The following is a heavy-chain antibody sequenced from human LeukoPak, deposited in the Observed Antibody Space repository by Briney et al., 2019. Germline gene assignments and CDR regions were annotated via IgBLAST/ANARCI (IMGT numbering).Heavy chain of an antibody. CDR3: ARGDSYSSGWYGNFDY. Sequence: ASVKVSCKASGYTFTSYGIGWVRQAPGQGLEWMGWISAYNGNTNYALKFQGRVTVATDTSTSTAYMELRSLRSDDTAVYYCARGDSYSSGWYGNFDYWGQGTLVTVSS. CDR2: ISAYNGNT. V-gene: IGHV1-18*01. D-gene: IGHD6-19*01. CDR1: GYTFTSYG. J-gene: IGHJ4*02.